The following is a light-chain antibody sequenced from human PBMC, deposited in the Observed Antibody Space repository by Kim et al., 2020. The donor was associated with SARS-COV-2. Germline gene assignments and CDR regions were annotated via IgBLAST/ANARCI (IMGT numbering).Light chain of an antibody. CDR1: QSISDW. CDR2: KAS. J-gene: IGKJ2*01. CDR3: QHYNSYPYT. V-gene: IGKV1-5*03. Sequence: ACVGDSVNSTGRASQSISDWLAWYKQKPGKAPNLVIYKASTVESGVPSRFSGIGAGTEFSLTIASLQPDDFATYYCQHYNSYPYTVGQGTKLEI.